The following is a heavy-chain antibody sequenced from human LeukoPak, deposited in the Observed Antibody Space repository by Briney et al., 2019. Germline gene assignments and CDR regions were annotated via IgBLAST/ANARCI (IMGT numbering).Heavy chain of an antibody. D-gene: IGHD3-3*01. V-gene: IGHV3-23*01. CDR2: ISGSGGST. Sequence: PGGSLRLSCAASGFTFSSYAMSWVRQAPGKGLEWVSAISGSGGSTYYADSVKGRFTISRDNSKNTLYLQMNSLRAEDTAVYYCAKARGYDFWSGYHFDYWGQGTLVTVSS. CDR1: GFTFSSYA. CDR3: AKARGYDFWSGYHFDY. J-gene: IGHJ4*02.